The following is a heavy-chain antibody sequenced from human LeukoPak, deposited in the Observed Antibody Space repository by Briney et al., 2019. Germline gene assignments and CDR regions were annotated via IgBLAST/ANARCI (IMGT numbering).Heavy chain of an antibody. J-gene: IGHJ3*02. D-gene: IGHD3-9*01. CDR2: ISWNSGNR. Sequence: GRSLRLYCAASGFTFDDHAMHWVRQVPGKGLEWFADISWNSGNRGYVDSVKGRFTISRDNAKKSLYLQMNSLRAEDMALYYCAKDSYFFSMTGTCDIWGRGTMVAVSS. CDR3: AKDSYFFSMTGTCDI. V-gene: IGHV3-9*03. CDR1: GFTFDDHA.